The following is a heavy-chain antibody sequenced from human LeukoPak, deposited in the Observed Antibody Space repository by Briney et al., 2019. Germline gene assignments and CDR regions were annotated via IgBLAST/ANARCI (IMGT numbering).Heavy chain of an antibody. V-gene: IGHV4-38-2*02. CDR2: IYRSGST. J-gene: IGHJ4*02. CDR3: ARNAGDYTKPSDY. D-gene: IGHD4-11*01. Sequence: PSETLSLTCTVSGYSISSGYYWGWIRQPPGTGLEWIGTIYRSGSTYYNPSLKRRVTISVDTSRNQFSLQLSSVTAADTAVYYCARNAGDYTKPSDYWGQGTLVTVSS. CDR1: GYSISSGYY.